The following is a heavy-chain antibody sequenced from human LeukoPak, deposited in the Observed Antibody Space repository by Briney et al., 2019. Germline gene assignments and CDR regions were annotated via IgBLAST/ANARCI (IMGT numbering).Heavy chain of an antibody. D-gene: IGHD3-9*01. V-gene: IGHV4-30-2*01. CDR2: IYHSGYT. CDR1: GGSIRSGGYS. J-gene: IGHJ4*02. Sequence: SETLSLTCTVSGGSIRSGGYSWSWIRQPPGKGLEWIGYIYHSGYTHYNPSLGSRVTISVDRSKNQFSLKVTSVTAADTAVYFCARGDYDILTGPEGFDFWGQGTLVTVSS. CDR3: ARGDYDILTGPEGFDF.